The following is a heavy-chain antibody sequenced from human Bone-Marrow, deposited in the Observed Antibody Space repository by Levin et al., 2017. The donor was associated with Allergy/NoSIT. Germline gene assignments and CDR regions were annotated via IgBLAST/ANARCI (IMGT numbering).Heavy chain of an antibody. Sequence: SQTLSLTCTVSGGSISSYYWSWIRQPPGKGLEWIGYIYYSGSTNYNPSLKSRVTISVDTSKNQFSLKLSSVTAADTAVYYCARLGNTQPHTNWYFDLWGRGTLVTVSS. D-gene: IGHD1-14*01. J-gene: IGHJ2*01. V-gene: IGHV4-59*08. CDR1: GGSISSYY. CDR3: ARLGNTQPHTNWYFDL. CDR2: IYYSGST.